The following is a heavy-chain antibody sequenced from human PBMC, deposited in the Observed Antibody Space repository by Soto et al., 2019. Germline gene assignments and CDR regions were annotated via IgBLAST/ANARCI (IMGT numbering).Heavy chain of an antibody. Sequence: SVKVSCKASGGTFSSYAISWVRQAPGQGLEWMGGIIPIFGTANYAQKFQGRVTITADESTSTAYMELSSLRSEDTAVYYCARDRMPEIINWFDPWGQGTLVTVSS. J-gene: IGHJ5*02. V-gene: IGHV1-69*13. CDR2: IIPIFGTA. CDR1: GGTFSSYA. D-gene: IGHD2-2*01. CDR3: ARDRMPEIINWFDP.